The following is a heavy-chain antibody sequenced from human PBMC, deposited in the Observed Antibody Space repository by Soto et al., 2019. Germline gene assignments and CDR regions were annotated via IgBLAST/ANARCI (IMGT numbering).Heavy chain of an antibody. CDR3: ATDNPLGVAATVGAFYDAFDI. J-gene: IGHJ3*02. CDR2: FDPEDGET. V-gene: IGHV1-24*01. CDR1: GYTLTELS. D-gene: IGHD2-15*01. Sequence: EASVKVSCKVSGYTLTELSMHWVRQAPGKGLEWMGGFDPEDGETIYAQKFQGRVTMTEDTSTDTAYMELSSLRSEDTAVYYCATDNPLGVAATVGAFYDAFDIWGQGTMVTVSS.